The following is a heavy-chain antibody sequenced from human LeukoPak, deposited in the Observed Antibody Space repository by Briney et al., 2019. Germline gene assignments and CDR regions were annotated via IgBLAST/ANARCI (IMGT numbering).Heavy chain of an antibody. D-gene: IGHD3-10*01. J-gene: IGHJ5*02. V-gene: IGHV4-61*05. CDR3: VSAKFLVRGVSWFDP. Sequence: PETLSLTCTVSGGSISSSSYYWGWIRKPPGKGLEWIGRINTSGSTNYNPSLKSRVTISVDTSKNQFSLKLTSVTAADTAVYYCVSAKFLVRGVSWFDPWGQGTLVTVSS. CDR2: INTSGST. CDR1: GGSISSSSYY.